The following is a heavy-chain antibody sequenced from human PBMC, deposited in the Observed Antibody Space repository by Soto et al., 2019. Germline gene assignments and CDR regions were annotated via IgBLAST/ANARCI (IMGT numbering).Heavy chain of an antibody. Sequence: QVPLVQSGAEVKKPGSSVKVSCKASGGTFSSYAISWVRQAPGQGLEWMGGIIPIFGTANYAQKFQGRVTITADESTSTAYMELSSLRSEDTAVYYCAGPIAAAGTFRYYFDYWGQGTLVTVSS. CDR3: AGPIAAAGTFRYYFDY. V-gene: IGHV1-69*01. D-gene: IGHD6-13*01. J-gene: IGHJ4*02. CDR1: GGTFSSYA. CDR2: IIPIFGTA.